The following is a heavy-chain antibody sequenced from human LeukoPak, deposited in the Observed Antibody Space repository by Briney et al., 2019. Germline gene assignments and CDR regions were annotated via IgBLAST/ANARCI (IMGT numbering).Heavy chain of an antibody. V-gene: IGHV1-18*01. CDR2: ISPYNGNP. CDR3: ARDQDYLDV. J-gene: IGHJ6*03. CDR1: GYTFTTYG. Sequence: ASVKVSCKTSGYTFTTYGISWVRQAPGQGLEWMGWISPYNGNPHYAQKLQGRVTMTTDTSTSIAYMELRGLRSDDTAVYYCARDQDYLDVWGKGTTVTVS.